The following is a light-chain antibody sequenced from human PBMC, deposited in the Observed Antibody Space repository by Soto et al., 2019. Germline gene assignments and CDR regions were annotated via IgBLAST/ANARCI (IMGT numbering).Light chain of an antibody. CDR2: STT. Sequence: QTVVTQEPSFSVPPGGTVTLTCGLSSGSVSTNYYPTWCQQTPGQATRTVIYSTTTRSSGDPDRFSGSILGNKASLTITGAQGEDEADYYWVLYMVICGVFGGGTQLTVL. J-gene: IGLJ2*01. CDR1: SGSVSTNYY. CDR3: VLYMVICGV. V-gene: IGLV8-61*01.